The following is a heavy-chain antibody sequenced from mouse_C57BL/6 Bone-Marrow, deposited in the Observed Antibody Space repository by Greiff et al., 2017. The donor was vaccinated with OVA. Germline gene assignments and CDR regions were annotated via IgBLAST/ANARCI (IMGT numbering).Heavy chain of an antibody. CDR3: ARSETTIVVEGYFDY. J-gene: IGHJ2*01. V-gene: IGHV3-8*01. CDR2: ISYSGST. D-gene: IGHD1-1*01. Sequence: EVMLVESGPGLAKPSQTLSLTCSVTGYSITSDYWNWIRKFPGNKLEYMGYISYSGSTYYNPSLKSRISITRDTSKNQYYLQLNSVTTEDTATYYGARSETTIVVEGYFDYWGQGTTLTVSS. CDR1: GYSITSDY.